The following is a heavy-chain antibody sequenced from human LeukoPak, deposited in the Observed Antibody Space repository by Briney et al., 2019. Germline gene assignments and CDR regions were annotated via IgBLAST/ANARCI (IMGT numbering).Heavy chain of an antibody. CDR2: INSDGSST. CDR1: GFTFSSYW. Sequence: GGSLRLSCAASGFTFSSYWMHWARQAPGKVLVWVSRINSDGSSTSYADSVKGRFTISRDNAKNTLYLQMNSLRAEDTAVYYCARAPAGYYDSSGYRGNWFDPWGQGTLVTVSS. D-gene: IGHD3-22*01. V-gene: IGHV3-74*01. CDR3: ARAPAGYYDSSGYRGNWFDP. J-gene: IGHJ5*02.